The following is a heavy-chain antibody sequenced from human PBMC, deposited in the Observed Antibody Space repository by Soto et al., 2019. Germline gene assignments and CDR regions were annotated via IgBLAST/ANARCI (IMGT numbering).Heavy chain of an antibody. CDR1: GYTFTSYG. CDR3: ARDSRYDILTGYYKTAFDY. D-gene: IGHD3-9*01. J-gene: IGHJ4*02. V-gene: IGHV1-18*01. Sequence: QVQLVQSGAEVKKPGASVKVSCKASGYTFTSYGISWVRQAPGQGLEWMGWISAYNGNTNYAQKLQGRVTMTTDTSTSTAYMELRSLRSDDTAAYYCARDSRYDILTGYYKTAFDYWGQGTLVTVSS. CDR2: ISAYNGNT.